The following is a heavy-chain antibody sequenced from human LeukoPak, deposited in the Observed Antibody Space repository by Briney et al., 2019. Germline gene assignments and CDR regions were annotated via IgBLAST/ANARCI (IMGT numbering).Heavy chain of an antibody. V-gene: IGHV3-48*01. CDR3: ARSGGYGYDY. CDR1: GFTFSSYS. J-gene: IGHJ4*02. CDR2: ISSSSSTI. Sequence: GGSLRLSCAASGFTFSSYSMNWVRQAPGEGLEWVSYISSSSSTIYYADSVKGRFTIPRDNAKNSLYLQMNSLRAEDTAVYYCARSGGYGYDYWGQGTLVTVSS. D-gene: IGHD5-12*01.